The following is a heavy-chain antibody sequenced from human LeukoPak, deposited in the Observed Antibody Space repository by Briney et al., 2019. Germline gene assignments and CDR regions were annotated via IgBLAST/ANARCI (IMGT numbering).Heavy chain of an antibody. CDR1: GGSISSYY. CDR2: IYTSGST. Sequence: SETLSLTCTVPGGSISSYYWSWIRQPAGKGLEWIGRIYTSGSTNYNPSLKSRVTMSVDTSKNQFSLKLSSVTAADTAVYYCAMSFSSSSHFDYWGQGTLVTVSS. D-gene: IGHD6-13*01. V-gene: IGHV4-4*07. J-gene: IGHJ4*02. CDR3: AMSFSSSSHFDY.